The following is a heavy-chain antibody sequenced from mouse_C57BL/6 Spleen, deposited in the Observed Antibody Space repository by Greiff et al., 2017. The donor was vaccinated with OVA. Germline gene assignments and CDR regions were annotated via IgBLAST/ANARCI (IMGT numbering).Heavy chain of an antibody. Sequence: QVQLKQPGAELVMPGASVKLSCKASGYTFTSYWMHWVKQRPGQGLEWIGEIDPSDIYTNYNQKFKGKSTLTVDKSSSTAYMQLSSLTSEDSAVYYCARGSYDYDWYFDVWGTGTTVTVSS. D-gene: IGHD2-4*01. J-gene: IGHJ1*03. CDR1: GYTFTSYW. CDR3: ARGSYDYDWYFDV. CDR2: IDPSDIYT. V-gene: IGHV1-69*01.